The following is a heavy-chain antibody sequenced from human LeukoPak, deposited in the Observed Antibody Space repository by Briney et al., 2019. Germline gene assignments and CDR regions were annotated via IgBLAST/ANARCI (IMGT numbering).Heavy chain of an antibody. CDR2: IIPIFGTA. V-gene: IGHV1-69*01. J-gene: IGHJ4*02. Sequence: SVKVSCKASGGTFSSYAISWVRQAPGQGLEWMGGIIPIFGTANYAQKFQGRVTITADESTSTAYMELSSLRSEDTAVYYCARDPTYYYDSGGYIPSYFDYWGQGTLVTVSS. D-gene: IGHD3-22*01. CDR3: ARDPTYYYDSGGYIPSYFDY. CDR1: GGTFSSYA.